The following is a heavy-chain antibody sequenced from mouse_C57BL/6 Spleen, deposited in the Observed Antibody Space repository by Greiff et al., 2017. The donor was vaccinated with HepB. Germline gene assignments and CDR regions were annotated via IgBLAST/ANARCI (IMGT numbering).Heavy chain of an antibody. D-gene: IGHD4-1*02. V-gene: IGHV1-52*01. CDR1: GYTFTSYW. Sequence: VQLQQPGAELVRPGSSVKLSCKASGYTFTSYWMHWVKQRPIQGLEWIGNIDPSDSETHYNQKFKDKATLTVDKSSSTAYMQLSSLTSEDSAVYYCARANWESYWYFDVWGTGTTVTVSS. J-gene: IGHJ1*03. CDR2: IDPSDSET. CDR3: ARANWESYWYFDV.